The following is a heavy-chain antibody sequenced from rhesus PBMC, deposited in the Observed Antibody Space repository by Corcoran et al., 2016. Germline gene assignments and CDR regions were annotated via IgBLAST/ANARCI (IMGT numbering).Heavy chain of an antibody. Sequence: QVQLQESGPGLVKPSETLSLTCAVSGGSISDDYYWSWIRQPPGKGLEWIVYIYGSGSGTNYNPSHKNRVTISIDTSKNQFSLKLSSVTAADTAVYYCARVPVIAADADYWGQGVLVTVSS. D-gene: IGHD6-25*01. J-gene: IGHJ4*01. CDR2: IYGSGSGT. V-gene: IGHV4-106*01. CDR1: GGSISDDYY. CDR3: ARVPVIAADADY.